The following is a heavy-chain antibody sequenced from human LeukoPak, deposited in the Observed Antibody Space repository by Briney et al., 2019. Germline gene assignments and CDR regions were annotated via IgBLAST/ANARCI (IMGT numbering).Heavy chain of an antibody. CDR3: ARGGSYTTLGDY. D-gene: IGHD1-26*01. CDR1: GGSISSYY. V-gene: IGHV4-59*01. Sequence: PSETLSLTCTVSGGSISSYYWSWIRQPPGKGLEWIGFIYNSASTNYNPSLKGRVTISVDTSKNQFSLKLSSVTAADTAVYYCARGGSYTTLGDYWGQGTLVTVSS. CDR2: IYNSAST. J-gene: IGHJ4*02.